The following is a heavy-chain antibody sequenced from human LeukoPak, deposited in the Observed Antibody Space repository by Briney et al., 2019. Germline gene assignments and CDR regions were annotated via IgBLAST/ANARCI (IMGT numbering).Heavy chain of an antibody. CDR1: GDSISGFY. D-gene: IGHD3-22*01. CDR2: IYYSGST. Sequence: PSETLSLTCTVSGDSISGFYWSWIRQPPGKGLEWIGYIYYSGSTNYNPSLKSRVTISVDTSKNQFSLKLSSVTAADTAVYYCARGGSGYYYWGQGTLVTVSS. V-gene: IGHV4-59*01. CDR3: ARGGSGYYY. J-gene: IGHJ4*02.